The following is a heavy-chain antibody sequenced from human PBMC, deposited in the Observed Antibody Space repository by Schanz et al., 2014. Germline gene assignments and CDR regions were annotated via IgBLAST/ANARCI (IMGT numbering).Heavy chain of an antibody. Sequence: EVQLVESGGGLAQPGGSLRLSCEASGFTFSNYGMNWVRQAPEKGLEWVSYISSSSGTIYYADSVKGRFTISRDNAKNLLYLQMNGLRAEDTAVYFCARDLSSLIQGDVWGKGTTVTVSS. CDR3: ARDLSSLIQGDV. V-gene: IGHV3-48*01. CDR2: ISSSSGTI. CDR1: GFTFSNYG. J-gene: IGHJ6*04. D-gene: IGHD2-2*01.